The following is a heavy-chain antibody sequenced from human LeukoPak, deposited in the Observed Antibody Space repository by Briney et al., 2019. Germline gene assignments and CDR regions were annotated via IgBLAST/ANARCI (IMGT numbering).Heavy chain of an antibody. J-gene: IGHJ3*02. Sequence: SVKVSCKASGGSFSSYVITWVRQAPGQGLEWMGRIIPVLGVSNFAQKFQGRVTITADKYTNTAHMELSRLEAGDTAVYYCTREGVYAPDGSGYHRDAFDIWGQGTMVIVSS. CDR2: IIPVLGVS. CDR3: TREGVYAPDGSGYHRDAFDI. CDR1: GGSFSSYV. D-gene: IGHD3-22*01. V-gene: IGHV1-69*04.